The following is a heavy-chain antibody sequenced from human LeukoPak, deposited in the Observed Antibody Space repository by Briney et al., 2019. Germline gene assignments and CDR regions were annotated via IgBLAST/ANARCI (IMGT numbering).Heavy chain of an antibody. V-gene: IGHV3-23*01. D-gene: IGHD4-17*01. CDR3: AKAAYGDYVNWFDP. J-gene: IGHJ5*02. CDR1: GFTFDDYA. Sequence: GGSLRLSCAASGFTFDDYAMTWVRQAPGKGLEWVSSIGGIGASTYYADSVKGRFTISRDNSKNTLYLQMNSLRAEDTALYYCAKAAYGDYVNWFDPWGQGILVIVSS. CDR2: IGGIGAST.